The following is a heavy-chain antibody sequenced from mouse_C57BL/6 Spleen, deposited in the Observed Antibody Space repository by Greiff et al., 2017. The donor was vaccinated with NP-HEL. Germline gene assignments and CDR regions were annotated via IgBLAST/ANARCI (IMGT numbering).Heavy chain of an antibody. V-gene: IGHV1-80*01. CDR3: ARSLITTVVADWYFDV. CDR2: IYPGDGDT. Sequence: VQLQQSGAELVKPGASVKISCKASGYAFSSYWMNWVKQRPGKGLEWIGQIYPGDGDTNYNGKFKGKATLTADKSSSTAYMQLSSLTSEDSAVYFCARSLITTVVADWYFDVWGTGTTVTVSS. J-gene: IGHJ1*03. D-gene: IGHD1-1*01. CDR1: GYAFSSYW.